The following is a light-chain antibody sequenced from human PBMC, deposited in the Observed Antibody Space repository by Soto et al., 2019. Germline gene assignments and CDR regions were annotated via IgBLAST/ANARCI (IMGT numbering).Light chain of an antibody. Sequence: QSALTQPASVSGSPGQSITISCTGTSSDVGGYNYVSWYQQHPGKAPKLMIYEVSNRPTGVSNRFSGSKSGNTASLTISGLQDEDEADYYCGAWDDSLNGWVFGGGTKLTVL. CDR2: EVS. V-gene: IGLV2-14*01. CDR1: SSDVGGYNY. J-gene: IGLJ3*02. CDR3: GAWDDSLNGWV.